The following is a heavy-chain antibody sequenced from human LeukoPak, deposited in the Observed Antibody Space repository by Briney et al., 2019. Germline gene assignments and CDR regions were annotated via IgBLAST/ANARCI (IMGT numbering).Heavy chain of an antibody. CDR3: TTKVIRGNSGDDYDD. CDR2: ISSDGNDK. Sequence: PGRSLRLSCAASGFTFSSYGMRWVRQAPGKGLEWVALISSDGNDKLYGDSVKGRFTISRDDSKSTLYLQMNSLRAEDTAVYYCTTKVIRGNSGDDYDDWGQGTLVTVSS. J-gene: IGHJ4*02. CDR1: GFTFSSYG. V-gene: IGHV3-30*03. D-gene: IGHD5-12*01.